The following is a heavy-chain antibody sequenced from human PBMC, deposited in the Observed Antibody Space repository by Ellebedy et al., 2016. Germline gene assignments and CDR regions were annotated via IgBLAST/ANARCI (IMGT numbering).Heavy chain of an antibody. V-gene: IGHV3-43*01. CDR3: AKEGVWGSYPDY. CDR1: GFTFDDYT. D-gene: IGHD3-16*01. CDR2: ISWDGGST. Sequence: GGSLRLSCAASGFTFDDYTMHWVRQAPGKGLEWVSLISWDGGSTYYADSVKGRFTISRDNSKNSLYLQMNSLRTEDTALYYCAKEGVWGSYPDYWGQGTLVTVSS. J-gene: IGHJ4*02.